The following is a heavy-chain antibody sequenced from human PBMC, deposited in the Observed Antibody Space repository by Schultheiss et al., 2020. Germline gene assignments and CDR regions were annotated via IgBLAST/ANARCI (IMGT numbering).Heavy chain of an antibody. D-gene: IGHD2-15*01. V-gene: IGHV4-61*02. J-gene: IGHJ3*02. CDR1: GASISGGCCY. Sequence: SQTLSLTCTVSGASISGGCCYWSWIRQPAGKGLEWIGRIYTSGSTNYNPSLKSRVTISVDTSKNQFSLKLSSVTAADTAVYYCARLHRKYCSGGSCYRGSAFDIWGQGTMVTVSS. CDR3: ARLHRKYCSGGSCYRGSAFDI. CDR2: IYTSGST.